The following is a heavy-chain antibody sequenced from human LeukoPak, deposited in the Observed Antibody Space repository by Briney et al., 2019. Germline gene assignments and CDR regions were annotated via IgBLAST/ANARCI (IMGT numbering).Heavy chain of an antibody. Sequence: GGSLRLSCTASGFTFSNYPINFVRQAPGKGLDWVSAISGSGTTIYYADAVRGRFTISRDNSKNTVYLQMNSLRAEDTALYYCVTKLYVSHHPHAFDIWGQGTMVTVSP. J-gene: IGHJ3*02. V-gene: IGHV3-23*01. D-gene: IGHD3-16*01. CDR1: GFTFSNYP. CDR2: ISGSGTTI. CDR3: VTKLYVSHHPHAFDI.